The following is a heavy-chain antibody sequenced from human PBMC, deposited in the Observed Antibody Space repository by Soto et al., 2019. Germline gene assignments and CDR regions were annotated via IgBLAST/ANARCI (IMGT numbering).Heavy chain of an antibody. CDR3: ARRNYGEEGYFFDF. J-gene: IGHJ4*02. Sequence: SETLSLTCTVSGGSITGYYWSWIRLPPGKGLEWIGYIYDSGTTTYNAAIKSRVSISAETSKNQFSLKLRSVTAADTAIYYCARRNYGEEGYFFDFWGQGVLVTVSS. CDR2: IYDSGTT. V-gene: IGHV4-4*09. D-gene: IGHD4-17*01. CDR1: GGSITGYY.